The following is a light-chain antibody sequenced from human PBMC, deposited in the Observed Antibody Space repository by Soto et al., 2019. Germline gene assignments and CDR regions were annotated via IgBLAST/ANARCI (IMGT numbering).Light chain of an antibody. Sequence: QSVLTQPASMSGSPGQSITISCTGTSSDVGSYNYVSWYQQHPGKAPKLMIYEVSNRPSGVSNRFSGSKSGNTASLTISGLQAEDEADYYCSSYTSSSTVVFGGGTKVTVL. V-gene: IGLV2-14*01. CDR3: SSYTSSSTVV. CDR2: EVS. CDR1: SSDVGSYNY. J-gene: IGLJ2*01.